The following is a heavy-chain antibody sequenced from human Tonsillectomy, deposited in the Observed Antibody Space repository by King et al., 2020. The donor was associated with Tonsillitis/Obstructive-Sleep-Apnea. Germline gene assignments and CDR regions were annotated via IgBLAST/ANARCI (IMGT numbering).Heavy chain of an antibody. J-gene: IGHJ6*02. CDR2: IIPILGMA. Sequence: QLVQSGAEVKKPGSSVKVSCKASGGTFSTYAVSWVRQAPGQGLEWMGGIIPILGMANYAQNFQGRVTITADKSTSTAYMELSSLRSEDTAVYYCARGGGYCRSTSCSIYTPYGLDVWGQGTTVTVSS. CDR1: GGTFSTYA. V-gene: IGHV1-69*10. D-gene: IGHD2-2*01. CDR3: ARGGGYCRSTSCSIYTPYGLDV.